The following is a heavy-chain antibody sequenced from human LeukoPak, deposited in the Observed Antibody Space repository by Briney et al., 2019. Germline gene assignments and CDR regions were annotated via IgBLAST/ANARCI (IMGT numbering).Heavy chain of an antibody. V-gene: IGHV4-59*01. CDR3: ARARYDYGDYDGVSYYFDY. Sequence: SETLSLTCTVSGGSISSYYWSWIRQPPGKGLEWIGYIYYSGSTNYNPSLKSRVTISVDTSKNQFSLKLSSVTAADTAVYYCARARYDYGDYDGVSYYFDYWGQGTLVTVSS. CDR2: IYYSGST. J-gene: IGHJ4*02. D-gene: IGHD4-17*01. CDR1: GGSISSYY.